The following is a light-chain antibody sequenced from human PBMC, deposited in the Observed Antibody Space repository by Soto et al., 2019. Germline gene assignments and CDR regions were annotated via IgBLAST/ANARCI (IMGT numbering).Light chain of an antibody. CDR2: KAS. V-gene: IGKV1-5*03. CDR3: QQYLSYPIP. CDR1: QSLSIW. Sequence: DIQMTQSPSTLYESVGDRVTITCRASQSLSIWLAWYQQKPGKAPKSMIYKASSLESGVPSRLSGSGSGTEFTLTISSLQPDDFATYYCQQYLSYPIPFGQGTRLEIK. J-gene: IGKJ5*01.